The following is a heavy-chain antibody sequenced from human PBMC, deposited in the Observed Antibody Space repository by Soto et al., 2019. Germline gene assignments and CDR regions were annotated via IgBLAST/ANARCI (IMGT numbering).Heavy chain of an antibody. CDR1: GISLTNSGVG. D-gene: IGHD3-9*01. CDR3: AHIDFYLYGMDV. CDR2: IYWDDAK. Sequence: QITLTESGPTLVKPTQTLTLTCTFSGISLTNSGVGVSWIRQPPGKALEWLAVIYWDDAKHFSPSQKSRLTITKDTSNNQVVFTMTNMDSVDTATYFCAHIDFYLYGMDVWGQGTTVIVSS. V-gene: IGHV2-5*02. J-gene: IGHJ6*02.